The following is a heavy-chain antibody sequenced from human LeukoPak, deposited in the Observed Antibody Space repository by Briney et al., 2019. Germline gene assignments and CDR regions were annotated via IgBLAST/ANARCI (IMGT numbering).Heavy chain of an antibody. CDR2: MSNDGSNK. V-gene: IGHV3-30*18. J-gene: IGHJ4*02. D-gene: IGHD6-13*01. CDR1: GFTFSSYG. Sequence: AGKSLRLSCAASGFTFSSYGMHWVRQAPGQGLEWVAVMSNDGSNKYYADSVKGRFTISRDNSKNTLYMQMNSLRVEDTAVYYCAKDQAGSSWFLDYWGQGTRVTVSS. CDR3: AKDQAGSSWFLDY.